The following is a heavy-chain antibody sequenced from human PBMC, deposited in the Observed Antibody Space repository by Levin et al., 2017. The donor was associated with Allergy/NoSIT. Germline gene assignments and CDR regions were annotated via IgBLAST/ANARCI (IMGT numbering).Heavy chain of an antibody. V-gene: IGHV4-31*03. D-gene: IGHD1-1*01. CDR3: AREPIQRGFDY. Sequence: SETLSLTCTVSGGSISSSAYYWTWIRHHPGKGLEWIGYIYHDGGTYYNPSLKSRVIISTDTSKNQFSLKVSSVTAADTAVYYCAREPIQRGFDYWGQGTLVSVSS. J-gene: IGHJ4*02. CDR2: IYHDGGT. CDR1: GGSISSSAYY.